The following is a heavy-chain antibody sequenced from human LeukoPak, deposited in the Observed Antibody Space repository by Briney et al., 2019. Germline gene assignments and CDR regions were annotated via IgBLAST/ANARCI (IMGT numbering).Heavy chain of an antibody. CDR2: INHSGST. D-gene: IGHD3-22*01. Sequence: SETLSLTCAVYGGSFSGYYWSWIRQPPGKGLEWSGEINHSGSTNYNPSLKSRVTISVDTSKNQFSLKLSSMTAADTAVYYCARGRITMIVVVTLYYYYYMDVWGKGTTVTVSS. J-gene: IGHJ6*03. CDR3: ARGRITMIVVVTLYYYYYMDV. V-gene: IGHV4-34*01. CDR1: GGSFSGYY.